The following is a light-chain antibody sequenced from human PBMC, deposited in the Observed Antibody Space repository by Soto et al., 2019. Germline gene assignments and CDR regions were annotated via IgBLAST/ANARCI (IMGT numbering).Light chain of an antibody. J-gene: IGKJ1*01. CDR3: QQYNSYSQT. CDR2: DAS. V-gene: IGKV1-5*01. CDR1: QSISSW. Sequence: DILMTQSPSTLSASVGDRVTITCRASQSISSWLAWYQQKPGKAPKLLIYDASTLETGVPSRFSGGGSGTEFAFTISSLQPDDFATYYCQQYNSYSQTFGQGTKVDIK.